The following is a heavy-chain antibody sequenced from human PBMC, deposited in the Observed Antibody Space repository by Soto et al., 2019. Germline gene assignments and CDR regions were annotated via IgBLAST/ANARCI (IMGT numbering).Heavy chain of an antibody. CDR3: ARGPPMVYAIPGAFDI. Sequence: GGSLRLSCAASGFTFSSYSMNWVRQAPGKGLEWVSYISSSSSTIYYADSVKGRFTISRDNAKNSLYLQMNSLRDEDTAVYYCARGPPMVYAIPGAFDIWGQGTMVTVSS. D-gene: IGHD2-8*01. V-gene: IGHV3-48*02. CDR2: ISSSSSTI. CDR1: GFTFSSYS. J-gene: IGHJ3*02.